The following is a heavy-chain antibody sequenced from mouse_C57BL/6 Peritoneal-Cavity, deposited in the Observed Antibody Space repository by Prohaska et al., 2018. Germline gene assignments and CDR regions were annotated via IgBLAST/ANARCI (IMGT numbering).Heavy chain of an antibody. CDR2: INSDGSAI. CDR1: GFTFIGFW. D-gene: IGHD2-1*01. CDR3: KRYGNYWYFDV. V-gene: IGHV11-2*01. Sequence: EVQLLETGGGLVQPGRSRGLPCEGSGFTFIGFWMSWVRHTPGKTLEWIGEINSDGSAINYEPTIKDRFTIFRDNDKSTLYLQMSNVRSEDTATYFCKRYGNYWYFDVWGTGTTVTVSS. J-gene: IGHJ1*03.